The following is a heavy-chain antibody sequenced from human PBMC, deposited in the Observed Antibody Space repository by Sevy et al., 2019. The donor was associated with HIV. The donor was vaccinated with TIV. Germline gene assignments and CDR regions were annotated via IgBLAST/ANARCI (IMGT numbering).Heavy chain of an antibody. D-gene: IGHD3-3*01. CDR2: VNYRGST. J-gene: IGHJ6*02. Sequence: SETLSLTCAVSGGSISSYYWTWIRQPPGKGLEWIGYVNYRGSTNYNPSLKSRLTMSVDISKNQFSLKLTSVTAADRAVYYCGRDSSTGITVHGVVTYGIDVWGQGTTVTVSS. CDR3: GRDSSTGITVHGVVTYGIDV. V-gene: IGHV4-59*01. CDR1: GGSISSYY.